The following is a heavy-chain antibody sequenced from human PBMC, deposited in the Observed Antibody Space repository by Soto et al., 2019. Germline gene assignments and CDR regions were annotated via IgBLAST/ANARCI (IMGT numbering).Heavy chain of an antibody. V-gene: IGHV3-30-3*01. D-gene: IGHD6-19*01. CDR1: GFTLSSYA. CDR2: ISYDGSDK. J-gene: IGHJ4*02. Sequence: PGGSLRLSCAASGFTLSSYAMHWVRQAPGKGLEWVALISYDGSDKDYADSVKGRFTISRDNSRNTLFLQMNSLRAEDTAVYYSWLRLSTPVAGTSDYWGQGTLVTVSS. CDR3: WLRLSTPVAGTSDY.